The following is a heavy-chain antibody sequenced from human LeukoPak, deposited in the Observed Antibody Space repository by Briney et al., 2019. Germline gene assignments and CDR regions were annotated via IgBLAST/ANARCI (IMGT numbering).Heavy chain of an antibody. Sequence: PGASLRLFCAASGFTFSRYAMKWVRQARGKGLEWVSAISGSGGSTYYADSVKGRFTLSRDNSKNTQYLQMNSLRAEDTAVYYCAKDSWRSSGYYYPFDYWGQGTLVTVSS. J-gene: IGHJ4*02. CDR1: GFTFSRYA. CDR2: ISGSGGST. D-gene: IGHD3-22*01. CDR3: AKDSWRSSGYYYPFDY. V-gene: IGHV3-23*01.